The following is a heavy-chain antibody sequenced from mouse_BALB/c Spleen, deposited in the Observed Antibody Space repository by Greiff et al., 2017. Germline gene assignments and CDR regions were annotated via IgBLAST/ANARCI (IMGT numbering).Heavy chain of an antibody. Sequence: DVHLVESGPGLVKPSQSLSLTCTVTGYSITSDYAWNWIRQFPGNKLEWMGYISYSGSTSYNPSLKSRISITRDTSKNQFFLQLNSVTTEDTATYYCARETGTRYYFDYWGQGTTLTVSS. V-gene: IGHV3-2*02. CDR2: ISYSGST. CDR3: ARETGTRYYFDY. CDR1: GYSITSDYA. D-gene: IGHD4-1*01. J-gene: IGHJ2*01.